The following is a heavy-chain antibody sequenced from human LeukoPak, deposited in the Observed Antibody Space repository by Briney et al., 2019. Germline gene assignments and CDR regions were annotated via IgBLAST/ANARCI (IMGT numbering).Heavy chain of an antibody. J-gene: IGHJ4*02. D-gene: IGHD6-13*01. CDR2: ISGSGGST. CDR3: AKVEAAGIFIDY. Sequence: GGSLRLSCAASGCTFSSYAMSWVRQAPGKGLEWVSAISGSGGSTYYADSVKGRFTISRDNSKNTLYLQMNSLRAEDTAVYYCAKVEAAGIFIDYWGQGTLVTVSS. V-gene: IGHV3-23*01. CDR1: GCTFSSYA.